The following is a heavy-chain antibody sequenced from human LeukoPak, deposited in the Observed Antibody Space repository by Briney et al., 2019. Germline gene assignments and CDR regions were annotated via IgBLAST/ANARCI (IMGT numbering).Heavy chain of an antibody. Sequence: GASVKVSCKASGYTFTGYYMHWVRQAPGQGLEWMGRINPNSGGTNYAQKFQGRVTMTRDTSISTAYMELSRLRSDDTAVYYCARGYFYDIFYFDYWGQGTLVTVSS. J-gene: IGHJ4*02. V-gene: IGHV1-2*06. CDR2: INPNSGGT. D-gene: IGHD3-9*01. CDR1: GYTFTGYY. CDR3: ARGYFYDIFYFDY.